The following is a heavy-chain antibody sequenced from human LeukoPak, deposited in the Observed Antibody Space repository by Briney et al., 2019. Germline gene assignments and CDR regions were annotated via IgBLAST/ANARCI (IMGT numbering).Heavy chain of an antibody. Sequence: PSQTLSLTCTVSGGSISSGGYYWSWIRQPPGKGLEWIGYIYHSGSTYYNPSLKSRVTISVDRSKNQFSLKLSSVTAADTAVYYCARVIYVAAAGSVWFDPWGQGTLVTVSS. D-gene: IGHD6-13*01. CDR3: ARVIYVAAAGSVWFDP. J-gene: IGHJ5*02. V-gene: IGHV4-30-2*01. CDR1: GGSISSGGYY. CDR2: IYHSGST.